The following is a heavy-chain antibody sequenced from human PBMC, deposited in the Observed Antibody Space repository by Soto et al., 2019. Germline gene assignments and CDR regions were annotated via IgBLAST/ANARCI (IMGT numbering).Heavy chain of an antibody. CDR2: VNPSGGHT. J-gene: IGHJ4*02. V-gene: IGHV1-46*01. Sequence: QVQLMQSGAEVKKPGASVKVSCKASGDTFTDYYIHWVRQAPGQGLEWMGTVNPSGGHTTYAQHVLGRVTMTRDTSTSTLYMELTSLTSDDTAIYYCARGGHVVVVTAALAYWGQGTLVTVSS. D-gene: IGHD2-21*02. CDR3: ARGGHVVVVTAALAY. CDR1: GDTFTDYY.